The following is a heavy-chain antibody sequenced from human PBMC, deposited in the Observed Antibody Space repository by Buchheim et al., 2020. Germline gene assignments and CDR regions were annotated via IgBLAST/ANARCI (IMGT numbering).Heavy chain of an antibody. CDR3: AKDRSIAAAGRVIFDY. CDR2: IRYDGSNK. J-gene: IGHJ4*02. Sequence: QVQLVESGGGVVQPGRSLRLSCAASGFTFSSYGMHWVRQAPGKGLEWVAFIRYDGSNKYYADSVKGRFNISRDNSKNTLYLQMNSLRAEDTAVYYCAKDRSIAAAGRVIFDYWGQGTL. CDR1: GFTFSSYG. V-gene: IGHV3-30*02. D-gene: IGHD6-13*01.